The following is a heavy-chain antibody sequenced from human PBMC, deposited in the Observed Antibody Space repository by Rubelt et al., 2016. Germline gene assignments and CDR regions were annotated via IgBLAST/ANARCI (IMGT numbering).Heavy chain of an antibody. CDR3: ASEGDSGSYYPR. CDR2: IKSKTDGGTT. V-gene: IGHV3-15*01. J-gene: IGHJ4*02. D-gene: IGHD1-26*01. Sequence: GKGLEWVGRIKSKTDGGTTDYAVPVKGRFTISRDNSKNTLYLQMNSLKTEDTAVYYCASEGDSGSYYPRWGQGTLVTVSS.